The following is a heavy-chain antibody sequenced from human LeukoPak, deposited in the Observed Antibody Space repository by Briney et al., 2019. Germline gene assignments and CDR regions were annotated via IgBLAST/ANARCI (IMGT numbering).Heavy chain of an antibody. J-gene: IGHJ4*02. Sequence: GGSLRLSCAGSGFTLSSYWMHWVRQGPGKGLVWVSRIYSEGSRTTYADSVRGRFTISGDNAKNTLYLQMNSLRAEDTAVYYCARVRWGGLYYFDYWGQGTLVTVSS. CDR3: ARVRWGGLYYFDY. CDR2: IYSEGSRT. V-gene: IGHV3-74*01. D-gene: IGHD3-16*01. CDR1: GFTLSSYW.